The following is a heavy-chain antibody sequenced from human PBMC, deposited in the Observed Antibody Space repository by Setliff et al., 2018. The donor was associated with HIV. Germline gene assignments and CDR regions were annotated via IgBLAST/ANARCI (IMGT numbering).Heavy chain of an antibody. J-gene: IGHJ4*02. D-gene: IGHD2-2*01. Sequence: LSLSCAASGFTFSSYAMSWVRQAPGKGLEWVSAISGSGGRTYYADSVKGRFTISRDNSENTLYLQMNSLRAEDTAVYYCARGGIVVVPAVSSRYDYWGQGTLVTVSS. CDR3: ARGGIVVVPAVSSRYDY. V-gene: IGHV3-23*01. CDR2: ISGSGGRT. CDR1: GFTFSSYA.